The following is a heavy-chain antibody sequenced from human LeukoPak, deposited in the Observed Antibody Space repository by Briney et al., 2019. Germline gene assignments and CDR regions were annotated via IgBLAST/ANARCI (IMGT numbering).Heavy chain of an antibody. CDR3: ARVRRYYYGSGSYYNAHYFDY. CDR2: INHSGST. V-gene: IGHV4-34*01. Sequence: KPSETLSLTCAVYGGSFSGYHWSWIRQPPGKGLEWIGEINHSGSTNYNPSLKSRVTISVDTSKNQFSLKLSSVTAADTAVYYCARVRRYYYGSGSYYNAHYFDYWGQGTLVTVSS. CDR1: GGSFSGYH. J-gene: IGHJ4*02. D-gene: IGHD3-10*01.